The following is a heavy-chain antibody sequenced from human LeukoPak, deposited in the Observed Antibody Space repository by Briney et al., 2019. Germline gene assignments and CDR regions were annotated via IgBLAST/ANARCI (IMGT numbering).Heavy chain of an antibody. Sequence: PGGSLRLSCAASGFTFSSYGMHWVRQAPGKGLEWVSRINSDGSSTSYADSVKGRFTISRDNAKNTLYLQMNSLRAEDTAVYYCARGWEGYFDYWGQGTLVTVSS. CDR3: ARGWEGYFDY. V-gene: IGHV3-74*01. CDR1: GFTFSSYG. J-gene: IGHJ4*02. CDR2: INSDGSST. D-gene: IGHD1-26*01.